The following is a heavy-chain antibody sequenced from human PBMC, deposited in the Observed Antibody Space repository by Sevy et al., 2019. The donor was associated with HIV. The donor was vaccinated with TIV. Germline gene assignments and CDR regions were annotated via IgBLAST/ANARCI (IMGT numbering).Heavy chain of an antibody. V-gene: IGHV1-24*01. Sequence: ASVKVSCKVSGYTLTELSMHWVRQAPGKGLGWMGGFDPEDDETIYAQKFQGRVTMTEDTSTDTAYMELSSLRSDDTAVYYCATLTGSGYFFFDYWSQGTLVTVSS. CDR1: GYTLTELS. CDR2: FDPEDDET. J-gene: IGHJ4*02. CDR3: ATLTGSGYFFFDY. D-gene: IGHD3-22*01.